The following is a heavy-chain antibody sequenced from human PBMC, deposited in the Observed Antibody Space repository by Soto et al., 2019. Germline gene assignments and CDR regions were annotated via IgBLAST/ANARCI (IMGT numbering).Heavy chain of an antibody. CDR3: ARGPSIAARRIFYYYYMDV. J-gene: IGHJ6*03. CDR2: INHSGST. Sequence: QVQLQQWGAGLLKPSETLSLTCAVYGGSFSGYYWSWIRQPPGKGLEWIGEINHSGSTNYNPSLKRRVTISVDTSKNQFSLKLSSVTAADTAVYYCARGPSIAARRIFYYYYMDVWGKGTTVTVSS. V-gene: IGHV4-34*01. D-gene: IGHD6-6*01. CDR1: GGSFSGYY.